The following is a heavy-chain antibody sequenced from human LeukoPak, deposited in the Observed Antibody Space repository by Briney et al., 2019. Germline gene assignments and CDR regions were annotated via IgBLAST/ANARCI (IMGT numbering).Heavy chain of an antibody. CDR1: GFTFSDYG. CDR2: IVHDGSNE. V-gene: IGHV3-30*06. D-gene: IGHD2-15*01. Sequence: GGSLRLSCAASGFTFSDYGMHWLRQAPGKGLDRVSFIVHDGSNEYYADSVKGRFTISRDLSDNTLYLQMNSLRVEDTAVYYCARGDMVAIDYWGQGTLVTVSS. CDR3: ARGDMVAIDY. J-gene: IGHJ4*02.